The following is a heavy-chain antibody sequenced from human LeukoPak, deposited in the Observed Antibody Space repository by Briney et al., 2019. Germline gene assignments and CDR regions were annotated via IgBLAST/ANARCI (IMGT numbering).Heavy chain of an antibody. CDR3: ARVGATVNDAFDI. V-gene: IGHV3-74*01. CDR2: INNDGSST. J-gene: IGHJ3*02. Sequence: GGSLRLSCAASGFTLSNYWMHWVRQAPGKGLVWVSRINNDGSSTTYADSVKGRFTISRDNAKNTLYLQMNSLRAEDTAVYYCARVGATVNDAFDIWGQGTMVTVSS. CDR1: GFTLSNYW. D-gene: IGHD1-26*01.